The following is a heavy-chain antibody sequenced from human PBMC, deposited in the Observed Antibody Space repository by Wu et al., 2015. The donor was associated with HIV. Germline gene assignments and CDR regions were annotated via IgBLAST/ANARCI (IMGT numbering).Heavy chain of an antibody. J-gene: IGHJ4*02. CDR2: INPNSGGT. CDR1: GYNFITYY. Sequence: QVHLVQSGADVKKPGASVKVSCKASGYNFITYYIHWVRQAPGQGLEWMGCINPNSGGTNYAQRFQDKVSMTRDTSISTVYMELRRLISDDTAVYYCARGGGIVVPAVRYWGQGTLVTVSS. D-gene: IGHD2-2*01. V-gene: IGHV1-2*02. CDR3: ARGGGIVVPAVRY.